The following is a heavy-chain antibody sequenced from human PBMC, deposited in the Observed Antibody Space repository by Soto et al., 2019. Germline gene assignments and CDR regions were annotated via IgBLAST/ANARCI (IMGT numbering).Heavy chain of an antibody. CDR2: ITTTSSTM. J-gene: IGHJ6*02. CDR1: GFIFSDYS. Sequence: LRLSCTPSGFIFSDYSMNWVRQAPGKGLEWISYITTTSSTMYYADSVKGRFTISRDNAKNSLYLQMNSLRDEDTAVYYCARDSSGRQYYGMDVWGQGTTVTVSS. D-gene: IGHD3-22*01. V-gene: IGHV3-48*02. CDR3: ARDSSGRQYYGMDV.